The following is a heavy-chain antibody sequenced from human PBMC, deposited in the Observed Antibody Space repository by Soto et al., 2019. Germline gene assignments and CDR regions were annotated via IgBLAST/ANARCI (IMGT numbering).Heavy chain of an antibody. CDR3: ARQFAPWFGVTYYYYGMDV. V-gene: IGHV4-39*01. CDR1: GGSISSSSYY. J-gene: IGHJ6*02. Sequence: LSLTCTVSGGSISSSSYYWGWIRQPPGKGLEWIGSIYYSGSTHYNPSLKSRVTISVDTSKNQFSLKLSSVTAADTAVYYCARQFAPWFGVTYYYYGMDVWGQGTTVTVSS. CDR2: IYYSGST. D-gene: IGHD3-10*01.